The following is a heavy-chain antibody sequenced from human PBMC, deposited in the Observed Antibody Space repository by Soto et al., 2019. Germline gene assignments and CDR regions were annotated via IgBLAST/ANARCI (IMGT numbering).Heavy chain of an antibody. CDR2: IYPGDSDI. CDR3: ARGGVSTRTFDY. CDR1: GYNFTSHW. D-gene: IGHD3-3*01. V-gene: IGHV5-51*01. Sequence: GESLKISCKASGYNFTSHWIGWVRQMPGKGLEWMGIIYPGDSDIRYRPSFQGQVTISADKSISSAYLQWSSLRASDTAMYYCARGGVSTRTFDYWGQGTPVTVSS. J-gene: IGHJ4*02.